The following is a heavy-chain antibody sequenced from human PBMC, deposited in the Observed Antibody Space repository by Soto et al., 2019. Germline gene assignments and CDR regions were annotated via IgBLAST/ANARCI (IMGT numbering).Heavy chain of an antibody. CDR2: IWYDGSNK. J-gene: IGHJ4*02. CDR1: GFTFSSYG. V-gene: IGHV3-33*01. D-gene: IGHD6-19*01. CDR3: ARAVAGTLDY. Sequence: QVQLVESGGGVVQPGRSLRLSCAASGFTFSSYGMHWVRQAPGKGLEWVAVIWYDGSNKYYADSVKGRFTISRDNSKNTLYLQMNSLRAEDTAVYYCARAVAGTLDYWGQGTLVTVSS.